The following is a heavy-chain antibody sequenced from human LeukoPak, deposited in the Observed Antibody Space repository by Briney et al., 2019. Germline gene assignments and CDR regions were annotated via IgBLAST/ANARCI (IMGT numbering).Heavy chain of an antibody. V-gene: IGHV6-1*01. CDR3: ATYAFDI. D-gene: IGHD2/OR15-2a*01. CDR1: GDSFSSNSAA. Sequence: SQTLSLTCALSGDSFSSNSAAWNWIRQSPSRGLEWLGRTYYRSKWYNDYAPSVKSRITINPDTSKNEFSLQLNSVTPEDTALYYCATYAFDIWGQGTMVTVSS. J-gene: IGHJ3*02. CDR2: TYYRSKWYN.